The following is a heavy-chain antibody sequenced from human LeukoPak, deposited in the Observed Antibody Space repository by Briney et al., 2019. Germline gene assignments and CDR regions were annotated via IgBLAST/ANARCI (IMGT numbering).Heavy chain of an antibody. J-gene: IGHJ4*02. CDR1: GFTFSSYG. CDR2: ISSSSSYI. V-gene: IGHV3-21*01. D-gene: IGHD3-22*01. Sequence: PGGSLRLSCAASGFTFSSYGMNWVRQAPGKGLEWVSSISSSSSYIYYADSVKGRFTISRDNAKNSLYLQMNSLRAEDSAVYYCARAYDSSGYYYPYYFDYWGQGTLVTVSS. CDR3: ARAYDSSGYYYPYYFDY.